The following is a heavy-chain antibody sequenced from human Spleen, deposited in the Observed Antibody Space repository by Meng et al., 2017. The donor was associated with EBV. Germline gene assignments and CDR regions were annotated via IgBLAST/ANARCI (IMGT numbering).Heavy chain of an antibody. CDR2: FIPIHERA. CDR1: AGTFDDYA. D-gene: IGHD2-15*01. J-gene: IGHJ4*02. Sequence: QVQLVQSGAEVRKTXSSVKVSCKGSAGTFDDYAVSWVRQAPGQGLEWMGGFIPIHERADYVQKFQGRVTITADKSTTTAYMLLSSLTSEDTAVYYCATKRMVGDALDFWGQGPLATVSS. V-gene: IGHV1-69*06. CDR3: ATKRMVGDALDF.